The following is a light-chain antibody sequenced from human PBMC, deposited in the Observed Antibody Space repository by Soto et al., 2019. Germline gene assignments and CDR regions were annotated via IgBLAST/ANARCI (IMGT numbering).Light chain of an antibody. CDR2: DVS. CDR1: SSDVGGYNY. V-gene: IGLV2-14*01. J-gene: IGLJ1*01. CDR3: SSYTSTSIV. Sequence: QSALTQPASVSGSPGQSITISCTGTSSDVGGYNYVSWYQRHPGKAPKLMIYDVSNRPSGVSTRFSGSKSGNTASLTISGLQAEDEADYHCSSYTSTSIVFGTGTKLTVL.